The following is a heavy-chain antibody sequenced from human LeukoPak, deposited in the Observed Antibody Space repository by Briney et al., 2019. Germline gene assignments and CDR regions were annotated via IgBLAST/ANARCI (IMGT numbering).Heavy chain of an antibody. Sequence: PSETLSLTCTVSGGSISSYYWSWTRQPPGKGQEWIGDIYYSGNTNYNPSLKSRVTISVHTSKTQFSLKLSSVTAADTAVYYCATSGITTVTTSFDCWGQGTLVTVSS. D-gene: IGHD4-17*01. CDR1: GGSISSYY. CDR2: IYYSGNT. CDR3: ATSGITTVTTSFDC. V-gene: IGHV4-59*01. J-gene: IGHJ4*02.